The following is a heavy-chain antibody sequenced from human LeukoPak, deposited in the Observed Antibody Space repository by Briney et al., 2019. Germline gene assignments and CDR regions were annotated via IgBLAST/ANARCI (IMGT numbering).Heavy chain of an antibody. CDR2: INPSGGST. V-gene: IGHV1-46*01. J-gene: IGHJ6*02. D-gene: IGHD2-15*01. CDR3: ARSGGSCYSVGGYPCYYGMDV. Sequence: ASVKVSCKASGYTFTSYYMHWVRQAPGQGLEWMGIINPSGGSTSYAQKFQGRVTMTRDTSTSTVYMELSSLRSGDTAVYYCARSGGSCYSVGGYPCYYGMDVWGQGTTVTVSS. CDR1: GYTFTSYY.